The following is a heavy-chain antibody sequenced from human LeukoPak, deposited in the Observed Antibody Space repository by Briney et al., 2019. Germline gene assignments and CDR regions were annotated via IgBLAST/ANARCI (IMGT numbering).Heavy chain of an antibody. Sequence: GGSLRLSCAASGFTFSSHSMNWVRQAPGKGLEWVGRIKSRADGGTTDYATPVKDRFTISRDDSENTAFLQMNSLKTEDTAIYYCSTHPTSGFWGQGTLVTVSS. CDR1: GFTFSSHS. CDR3: STHPTSGF. V-gene: IGHV3-15*07. CDR2: IKSRADGGTT. J-gene: IGHJ4*02. D-gene: IGHD2-15*01.